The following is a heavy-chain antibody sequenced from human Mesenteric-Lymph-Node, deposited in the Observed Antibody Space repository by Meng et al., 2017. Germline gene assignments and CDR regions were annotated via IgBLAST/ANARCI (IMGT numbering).Heavy chain of an antibody. CDR1: AGSMSSGKYY. D-gene: IGHD2-21*01. V-gene: IGHV4-30-4*01. Sequence: QVHLEESGPGHVEPYQTRSLTCTVTAGSMSSGKYYWLWIRQPSGKGLEGIGYIHHSGSAYYTPSLKSRVSISVDTSKNQFSLNLNSMTAADTAVYYCASFDHIPRRNYFDYWGQGTLVTVSS. J-gene: IGHJ4*02. CDR3: ASFDHIPRRNYFDY. CDR2: IHHSGSA.